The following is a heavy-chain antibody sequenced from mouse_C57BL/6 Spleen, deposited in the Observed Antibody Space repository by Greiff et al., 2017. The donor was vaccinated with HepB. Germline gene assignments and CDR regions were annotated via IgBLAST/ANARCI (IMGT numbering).Heavy chain of an antibody. CDR1: GFTFSSYA. J-gene: IGHJ1*03. CDR3: ARDNGGSSYWYFDV. V-gene: IGHV5-4*01. D-gene: IGHD1-1*01. CDR2: ISDGGSYT. Sequence: DVQLVESGGGLVKPGGSLKLSCAASGFTFSSYAMSWVRQTPEKRLEWVATISDGGSYTYYPDNVKGRFTISRDNAKNNLYLQMSHLKSEDTAMYYCARDNGGSSYWYFDVWGTGTTVTVSS.